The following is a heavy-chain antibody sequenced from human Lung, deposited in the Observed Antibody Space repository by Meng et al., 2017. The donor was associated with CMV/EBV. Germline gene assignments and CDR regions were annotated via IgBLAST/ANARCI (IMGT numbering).Heavy chain of an antibody. D-gene: IGHD6-6*01. V-gene: IGHV2-5*02. J-gene: IGHJ5*02. CDR3: ARAAARPSDWFDP. Sequence: QMTLKGSGPTLVKPHQTLTLTCTFSGFSLSTSGVGVGWIRQPPGKALECLAIIYGDDEKRYSPSLESRLTVTKDTSKNQVVLTMTSMVPVDTATYYCARAAARPSDWFDPWGQGTLVTVSS. CDR1: GFSLSTSGVG. CDR2: IYGDDEK.